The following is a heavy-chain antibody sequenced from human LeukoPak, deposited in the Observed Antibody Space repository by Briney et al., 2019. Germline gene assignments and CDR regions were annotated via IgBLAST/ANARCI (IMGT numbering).Heavy chain of an antibody. V-gene: IGHV3-7*01. CDR3: ARIFEYSSIYYFDY. CDR2: IKQDGSDK. Sequence: PGGSLRPSCAASGFTFSSYGMHWVRRAPGKGLEWVANIKQDGSDKYYVDSVKGRFTLSRDNAKNSLYLQMNSLRAEDTAVYYCARIFEYSSIYYFDYWGQGTLVTVSS. D-gene: IGHD2-2*01. J-gene: IGHJ4*02. CDR1: GFTFSSYG.